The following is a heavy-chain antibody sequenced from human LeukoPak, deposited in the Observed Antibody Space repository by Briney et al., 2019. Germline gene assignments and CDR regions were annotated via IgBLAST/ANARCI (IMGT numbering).Heavy chain of an antibody. CDR2: TYYRSKWYN. Sequence: SQTLSLTCAITGSSVSSNRSAWNWIRQSPSRGLEWLGRTYYRSKWYNNYAVSVKSRIIINPDTSKNQFSLQLNSVTPADTAVYYCARERGNWGLRTFDYWGQGTLVTVSS. J-gene: IGHJ4*02. D-gene: IGHD7-27*01. CDR1: GSSVSSNRSA. CDR3: ARERGNWGLRTFDY. V-gene: IGHV6-1*01.